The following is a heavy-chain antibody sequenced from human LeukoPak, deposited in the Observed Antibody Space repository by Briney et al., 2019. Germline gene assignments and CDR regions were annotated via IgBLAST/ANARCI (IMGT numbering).Heavy chain of an antibody. V-gene: IGHV5-51*01. CDR1: GYSFTNYW. J-gene: IGHJ4*02. Sequence: GESLKISCKVSGYSFTNYWIGWLRQMAGKGLDWMGIIYPGDSDTRYSPSFQGQVTMSADKSISTAYLQWSSLKASDTAMYYCARFTATSSPRYAFDYWGQGTLVTVSS. D-gene: IGHD2-2*01. CDR2: IYPGDSDT. CDR3: ARFTATSSPRYAFDY.